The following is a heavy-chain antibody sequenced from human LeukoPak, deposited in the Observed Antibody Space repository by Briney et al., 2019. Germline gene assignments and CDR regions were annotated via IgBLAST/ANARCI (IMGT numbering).Heavy chain of an antibody. J-gene: IGHJ4*02. V-gene: IGHV4-59*01. Sequence: SETLSLTCTVSGGSISSYYWNWIRQPPGKGLEWIGYIYYSGSTNYNPSLKSRVTISVDTSKNQFSLKLSSVTAADTAVYYCARGRDIVATTDFDYWGQGTLVTVSS. CDR2: IYYSGST. D-gene: IGHD5-12*01. CDR3: ARGRDIVATTDFDY. CDR1: GGSISSYY.